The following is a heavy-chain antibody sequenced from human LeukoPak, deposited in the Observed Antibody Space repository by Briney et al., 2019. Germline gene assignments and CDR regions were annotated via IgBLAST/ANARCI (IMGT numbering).Heavy chain of an antibody. V-gene: IGHV4-59*01. CDR2: IYYSGST. CDR1: GGSISSYY. J-gene: IGHJ4*02. Sequence: SETLSLTCTVSGGSISSYYWSWIRQPPGKGLEWIGYIYYSGSTNYNPPLRSRVTISVDTSKNQFSLKLSSVTAADTAVYYCARVRTFYGDADYWGQGTLVTVSS. CDR3: ARVRTFYGDADY. D-gene: IGHD4-17*01.